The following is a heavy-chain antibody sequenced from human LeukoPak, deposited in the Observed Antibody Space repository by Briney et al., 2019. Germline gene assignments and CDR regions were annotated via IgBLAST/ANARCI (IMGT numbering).Heavy chain of an antibody. CDR1: GGSFSGYY. CDR3: ARKKSAAGFRGWFDP. CDR2: INHSGST. J-gene: IGHJ5*02. Sequence: SETLSLTCAVYGGSFSGYYWSWIRQPPGKGLEWIGEINHSGSTNYNPSLKSRVTISVDTYNNQFSLKLSSVTAADTAVYYCARKKSAAGFRGWFDPWGQGTLVTVSS. D-gene: IGHD6-13*01. V-gene: IGHV4-34*01.